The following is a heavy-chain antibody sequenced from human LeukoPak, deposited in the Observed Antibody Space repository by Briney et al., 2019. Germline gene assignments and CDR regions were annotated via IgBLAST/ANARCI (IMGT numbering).Heavy chain of an antibody. D-gene: IGHD6-19*01. CDR2: INTNTGNP. CDR3: ARDGDIAVAGPNWFDP. CDR1: GYTFTSYA. Sequence: ASVKVSCKASGYTFTSYAMNWVRQAPGQGLEWMGWINTNTGNPTYAQGFTGRFVFSLDTSVSTAYLQISSLKAEDTAVYYCARDGDIAVAGPNWFDPWGQGTLVTVSS. J-gene: IGHJ5*02. V-gene: IGHV7-4-1*02.